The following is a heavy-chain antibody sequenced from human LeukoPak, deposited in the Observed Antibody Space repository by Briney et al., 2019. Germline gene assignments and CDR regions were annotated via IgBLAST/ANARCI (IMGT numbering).Heavy chain of an antibody. CDR1: GYTFTSYG. CDR2: ISAYNGNT. V-gene: IGHV1-18*01. CDR3: ACSSSLNWAGDYFDY. J-gene: IGHJ4*02. D-gene: IGHD6-6*01. Sequence: ASVKVSCKASGYTFTSYGISWVRQAPGQGLEWMGWISAYNGNTNYAQKLQGRVTMTTDTSTSTAYMELRSLRSDDTAVYYCACSSSLNWAGDYFDYWGQGTLVTVSS.